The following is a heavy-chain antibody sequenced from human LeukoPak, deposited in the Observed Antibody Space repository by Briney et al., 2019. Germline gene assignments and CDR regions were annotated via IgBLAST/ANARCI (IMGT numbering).Heavy chain of an antibody. CDR2: IYYSGNT. D-gene: IGHD5-18*01. Sequence: PSETLSLTCTVSGGSISSSGYYWAWIRQPPGKGLECIGSIYYSGNTNYNPSLKSRVTISLDTSKNQFSLKVTSVTAADTAVYYCARDGYSYGYPYYYYYMDVWGKGTTVTISS. V-gene: IGHV4-39*07. CDR1: GGSISSSGYY. J-gene: IGHJ6*03. CDR3: ARDGYSYGYPYYYYYMDV.